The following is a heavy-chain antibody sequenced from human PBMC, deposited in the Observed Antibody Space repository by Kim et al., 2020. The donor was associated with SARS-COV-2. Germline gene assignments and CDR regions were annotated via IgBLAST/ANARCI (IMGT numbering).Heavy chain of an antibody. Sequence: ASVKVSCKSSGYTFTSYYMHWVRQAPGQGLEWIGIINPIGGSTSYAQKFQGRVTMTRDTSTSTVYMELSSLRSEDTAVYYCAKGNYDSSGYYYVGYWGQGTLVTVSS. D-gene: IGHD3-22*01. CDR2: INPIGGST. CDR1: GYTFTSYY. CDR3: AKGNYDSSGYYYVGY. J-gene: IGHJ4*02. V-gene: IGHV1-46*01.